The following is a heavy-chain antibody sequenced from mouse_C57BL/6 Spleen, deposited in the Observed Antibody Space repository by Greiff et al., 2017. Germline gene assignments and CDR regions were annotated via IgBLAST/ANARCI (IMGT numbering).Heavy chain of an antibody. D-gene: IGHD2-2*01. CDR1: GYAFSSSW. Sequence: QVQLQQSGPELVKPGASVKISCKASGYAFSSSWMNWVKQRPGQGLEWIGRIYPGDGDTKYNGKFKGKAKMTADKSSSTAYMQLSSLTSEDSAVYFCARSDYGYDWFAYWGQGTLVTVSA. V-gene: IGHV1-82*01. J-gene: IGHJ3*01. CDR2: IYPGDGDT. CDR3: ARSDYGYDWFAY.